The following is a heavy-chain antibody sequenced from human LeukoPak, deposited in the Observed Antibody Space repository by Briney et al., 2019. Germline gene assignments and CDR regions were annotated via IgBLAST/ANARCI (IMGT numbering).Heavy chain of an antibody. V-gene: IGHV3-48*04. D-gene: IGHD3-10*01. Sequence: PGGSLRLSCAASGFTFSSYSMNWVRQAPGKGLEWVSYISGSGSTIYYTDSVKGRFTISRDNATNSLYLQMNTLRAEDTAVYYCAREGNYYFDYWGLGTLVTVSS. CDR1: GFTFSSYS. CDR2: ISGSGSTI. J-gene: IGHJ4*02. CDR3: AREGNYYFDY.